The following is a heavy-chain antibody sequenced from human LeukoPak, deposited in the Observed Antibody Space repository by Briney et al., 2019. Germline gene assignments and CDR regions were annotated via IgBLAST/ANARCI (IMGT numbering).Heavy chain of an antibody. D-gene: IGHD6-13*01. CDR2: ISAYNGNT. J-gene: IGHJ4*02. Sequence: GSSVKVSSRASGYTFTSYGISWVRQAPGQGLDWMGWISAYNGNTNYAQKIQGRVTMTTDTSTSTAYMELRSLRSDDTAVYYCARDSFLAAAGNLDYWGQGTLVTVSS. V-gene: IGHV1-18*01. CDR3: ARDSFLAAAGNLDY. CDR1: GYTFTSYG.